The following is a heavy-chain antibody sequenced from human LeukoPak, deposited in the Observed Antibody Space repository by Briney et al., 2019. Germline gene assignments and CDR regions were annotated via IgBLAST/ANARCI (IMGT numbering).Heavy chain of an antibody. V-gene: IGHV6-1*01. CDR3: AREIVVVPAAMVGLDP. D-gene: IGHD2-2*01. CDR1: GDSVSSNSAA. Sequence: SQTLSLTCAISGDSVSSNSAAWNWIRQSPWRGLEWLGRTYYRSKWYNDYAVSVKSRITINPDTSKNQFSLQLNSVTPEDTAVYYCAREIVVVPAAMVGLDPWGQGTLVTVSS. J-gene: IGHJ5*02. CDR2: TYYRSKWYN.